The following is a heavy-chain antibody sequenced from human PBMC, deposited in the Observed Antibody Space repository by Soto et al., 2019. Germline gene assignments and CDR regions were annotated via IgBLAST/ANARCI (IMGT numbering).Heavy chain of an antibody. J-gene: IGHJ6*02. CDR1: GGSFSGYY. CDR3: ARFSGSYYYYYYGMDV. V-gene: IGHV4-34*01. D-gene: IGHD1-26*01. CDR2: INHSGST. Sequence: SETLSLTCAVYGGSFSGYYWSWIRQPPGKGLERIGEINHSGSTNYNPSPKSRVTISVDTSKNQFSLKLSSVTAADTAVYYCARFSGSYYYYYYGMDVWGQGTTVTSP.